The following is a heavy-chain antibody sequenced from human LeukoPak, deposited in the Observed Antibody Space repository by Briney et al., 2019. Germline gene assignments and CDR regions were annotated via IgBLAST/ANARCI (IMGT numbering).Heavy chain of an antibody. CDR1: GYSFTSYW. D-gene: IGHD3-10*01. J-gene: IGHJ5*02. V-gene: IGHV5-10-1*01. CDR3: AREGYYGSGSSNFDP. Sequence: GESLKISCKGSGYSFTSYWISWVRQMPGKGLEWMGRIDPSDSYTNYSPSFQGHVTISADKSISTAYLQWSSLKASDTAMYYCAREGYYGSGSSNFDPWGQGTLVTVSS. CDR2: IDPSDSYT.